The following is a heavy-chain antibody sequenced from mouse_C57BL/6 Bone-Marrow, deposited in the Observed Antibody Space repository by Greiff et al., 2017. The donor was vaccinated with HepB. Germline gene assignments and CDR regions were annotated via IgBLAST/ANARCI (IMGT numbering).Heavy chain of an antibody. Sequence: VQLQQSGPSLVRPSQTLSLTCTVTGFSINSDCYWIWIRQFPGNKLEYFGYTFYSGITYYNPSLESSTYITRDTSKNQFSLKLSSLTTEDTATYSCARDRGLYDDGLRDYWGQGTSVTVSS. V-gene: IGHV3-3*01. D-gene: IGHD2-3*01. CDR2: TFYSGIT. CDR3: ARDRGLYDDGLRDY. CDR1: GFSINSDCY. J-gene: IGHJ4*01.